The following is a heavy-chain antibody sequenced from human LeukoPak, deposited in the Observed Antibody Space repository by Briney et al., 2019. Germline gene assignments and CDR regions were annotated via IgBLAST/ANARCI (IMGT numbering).Heavy chain of an antibody. Sequence: ASEKVSCKASGYTFTSYAMHWVRQAPGQRLEWMGWINAGNGNTKYSQKFQGRVTITRDTSASTAYMELSSLRSEDTAVYYCARDRGRILSFDPWGQGTLVTVSS. CDR2: INAGNGNT. V-gene: IGHV1-3*01. CDR3: ARDRGRILSFDP. J-gene: IGHJ5*02. D-gene: IGHD3-10*01. CDR1: GYTFTSYA.